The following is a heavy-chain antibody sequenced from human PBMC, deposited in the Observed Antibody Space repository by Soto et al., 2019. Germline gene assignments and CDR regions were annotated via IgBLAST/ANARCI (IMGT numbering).Heavy chain of an antibody. CDR3: ASWYYYGSGSYYLYGMDV. J-gene: IGHJ6*02. Sequence: SVKVSCKASGGTFSSYALRWVRQAPGQGLEWLGGIIPIFRTANYAQKFQGRVTITADESTSTAYMGLSSLRSEDTAVYYCASWYYYGSGSYYLYGMDVWGQAATVSVS. D-gene: IGHD3-10*01. CDR2: IIPIFRTA. V-gene: IGHV1-69*13. CDR1: GGTFSSYA.